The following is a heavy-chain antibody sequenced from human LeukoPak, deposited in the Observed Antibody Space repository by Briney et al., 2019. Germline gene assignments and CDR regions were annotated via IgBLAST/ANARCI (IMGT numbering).Heavy chain of an antibody. Sequence: PGGSLRLSCAASGFTFSNAWMSWVRQAPGKGLEWVGRIKSKTDGGTTDYAAPVKGRFTISRDDSKNTLYLQMNSLRAEDTAVYYCARHQPPFYGSGPFDYWGQGTLVTVSS. D-gene: IGHD3-10*01. CDR3: ARHQPPFYGSGPFDY. CDR1: GFTFSNAW. CDR2: IKSKTDGGTT. J-gene: IGHJ4*02. V-gene: IGHV3-15*01.